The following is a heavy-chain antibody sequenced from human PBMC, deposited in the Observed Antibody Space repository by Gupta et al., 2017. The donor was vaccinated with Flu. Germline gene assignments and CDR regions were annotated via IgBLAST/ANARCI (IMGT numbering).Heavy chain of an antibody. CDR2: ISPDGIAT. CDR3: ARGQHSGGQHHFDS. V-gene: IGHV3-74*01. D-gene: IGHD2-2*01. Sequence: EVRLVESGGDSVQPGGSLTLSCEPSGLTISIYWIHWVRQAPGKGLVWVSRISPDGIATNYADSVMGRFTISRDNAKNTLYLQVNSLRAEDTAVYYCARGQHSGGQHHFDSWGQGTWVTVSS. J-gene: IGHJ4*02. CDR1: GLTISIYW.